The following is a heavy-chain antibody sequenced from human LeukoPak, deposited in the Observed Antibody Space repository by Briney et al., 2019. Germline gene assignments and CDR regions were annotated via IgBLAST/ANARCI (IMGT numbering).Heavy chain of an antibody. J-gene: IGHJ4*02. CDR1: VGSVSSGSYY. V-gene: IGHV4-61*01. CDR2: IYYSGST. D-gene: IGHD3-9*01. CDR3: ARDSFPGILTGPFDY. Sequence: PSETLSLTCTVSVGSVSSGSYYWSWIRQPPGKGLEWIGYIYYSGSTNYNPSLKSRVTISVDTSKNQFSLKLSSVTAADTAVYYCARDSFPGILTGPFDYWGQGTLVTVSS.